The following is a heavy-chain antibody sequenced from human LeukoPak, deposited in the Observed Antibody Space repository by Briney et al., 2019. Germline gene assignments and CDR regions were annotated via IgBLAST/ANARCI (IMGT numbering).Heavy chain of an antibody. Sequence: ASVKVSCKASGGTFSSYAISWVRQAPGQGLEWMGWMNPNSGNTGYAQKFQGRVTMTRNTSISTAYMELSSLRSEDTAVYYCAREENGGWFDPWGQGTLVTVSS. CDR2: MNPNSGNT. D-gene: IGHD2-8*01. V-gene: IGHV1-8*02. CDR1: GGTFSSYA. J-gene: IGHJ5*02. CDR3: AREENGGWFDP.